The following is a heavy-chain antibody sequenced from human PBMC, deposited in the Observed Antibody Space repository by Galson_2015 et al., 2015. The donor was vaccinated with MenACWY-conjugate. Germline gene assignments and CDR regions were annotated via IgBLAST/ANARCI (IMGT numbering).Heavy chain of an antibody. D-gene: IGHD5-24*01. CDR2: ITRDGANT. CDR1: GFTFSNYA. J-gene: IGHJ4*02. Sequence: SLRLSCAASGFTFSNYAMHWVRQAPGKGLEYISAITRDGANTYYADSMKGRFTISRDNSKNTLYLQVNSLRTEDTAVYYCVKEDAYYSQFDYWGQGTLVTVSS. CDR3: VKEDAYYSQFDY. V-gene: IGHV3-64D*06.